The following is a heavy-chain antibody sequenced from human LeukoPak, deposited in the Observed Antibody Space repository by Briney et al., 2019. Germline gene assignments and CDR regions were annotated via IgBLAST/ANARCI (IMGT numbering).Heavy chain of an antibody. CDR2: IWYDGSTK. V-gene: IGHV3-33*08. D-gene: IGHD2-15*01. Sequence: PGRSLRLSCAASGFTFSSYGMHWVRQAPGKGLEWVAVIWYDGSTKYYADSVKGRFTISRDNSKNTLYLQMNSLRAEDTAVYYCARDPRRRYCSGGSCNHFDYWGQGTLVTVSS. CDR1: GFTFSSYG. J-gene: IGHJ4*02. CDR3: ARDPRRRYCSGGSCNHFDY.